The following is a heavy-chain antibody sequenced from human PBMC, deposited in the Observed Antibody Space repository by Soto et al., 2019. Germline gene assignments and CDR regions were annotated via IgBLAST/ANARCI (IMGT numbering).Heavy chain of an antibody. CDR2: INPNNGDT. D-gene: IGHD3-10*01. CDR3: ARSSGSYSYYGMDV. Sequence: ASVKVSCKAAGYTFTGYYMHWVRQAPGQGLEWVGCINPNNGDTYYAQKFQGRVTMTRDTSISTAYMELSRLRSDDTAVYHCARSSGSYSYYGMDVWGQGPRSPSP. V-gene: IGHV1-2*02. CDR1: GYTFTGYY. J-gene: IGHJ6*02.